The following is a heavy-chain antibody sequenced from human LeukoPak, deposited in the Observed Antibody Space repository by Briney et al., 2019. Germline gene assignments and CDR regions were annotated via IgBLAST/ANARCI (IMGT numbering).Heavy chain of an antibody. Sequence: SETLSLTCTVSGGSISSFYWSWIRQPPGKGLEWIGYIYYSGSTKYKPSLKSRVTISVDTSKNQFSLKLSSVTAADTAVYYCARGRFLDAFDIWGQGTMVTVSS. V-gene: IGHV4-59*01. CDR3: ARGRFLDAFDI. J-gene: IGHJ3*02. D-gene: IGHD3-3*01. CDR2: IYYSGST. CDR1: GGSISSFY.